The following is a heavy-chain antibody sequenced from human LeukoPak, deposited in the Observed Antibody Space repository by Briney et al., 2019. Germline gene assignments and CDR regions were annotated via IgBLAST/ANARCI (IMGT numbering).Heavy chain of an antibody. CDR1: GGSISSYY. CDR2: IYYSGST. CDR3: ARRCSSTSCYYYYGMDV. J-gene: IGHJ6*02. D-gene: IGHD2-2*01. Sequence: SETLSLTCTVSGGSISSYYWSWIRQPPGKGLGWIGYIYYSGSTNYNPSLKSRVTISVDTSKSQFSLKLSSVTAADTAVYYCARRCSSTSCYYYYGMDVWGQGTTVTVSS. V-gene: IGHV4-59*01.